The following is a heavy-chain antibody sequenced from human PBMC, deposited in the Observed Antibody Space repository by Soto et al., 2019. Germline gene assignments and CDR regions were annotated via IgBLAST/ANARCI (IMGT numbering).Heavy chain of an antibody. V-gene: IGHV3-23*01. CDR2: ISGSGGST. CDR1: GFTFSSYA. D-gene: IGHD3-16*02. CDR3: ARDGLLFSGPYRPSRFDY. Sequence: EVQLLESGGGLVQPGGSLRLSCAASGFTFSSYAMSWVRQAPGKGLEWVSAISGSGGSTYYADSVKGRFTISRDNSKNTLYLQMNSLRAEDTAVYYCARDGLLFSGPYRPSRFDYWGLGTLVTVSS. J-gene: IGHJ4*02.